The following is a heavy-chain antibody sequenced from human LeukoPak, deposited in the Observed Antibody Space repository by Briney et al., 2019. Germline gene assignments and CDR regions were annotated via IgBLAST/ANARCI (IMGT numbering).Heavy chain of an antibody. V-gene: IGHV3-23*01. CDR1: GFTFSSYA. Sequence: HSGGSLRLSCAASGFTFSSYAMSWVRQAPGKGLEWVSAISGSGGTTYYADSVKGRFTISRDNSKNTLYLQMNSLRAEDTAVYYCARVPYYDFWSGYPIDYWGQGTLVTVSS. CDR2: ISGSGGTT. CDR3: ARVPYYDFWSGYPIDY. D-gene: IGHD3-3*01. J-gene: IGHJ4*02.